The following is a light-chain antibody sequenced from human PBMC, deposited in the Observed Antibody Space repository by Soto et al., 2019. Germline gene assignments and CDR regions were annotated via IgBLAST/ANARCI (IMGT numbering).Light chain of an antibody. CDR1: QRISNW. CDR3: QQYHSYRT. Sequence: DIQMTQSPSTLSASVGDRVTITCRASQRISNWLAWYQQKPGKAPKLLIYATSTLQNGVPSRFSGSGFGTDFTLTISCLQSDDFATYYCQQYHSYRTFGQGTKVDI. CDR2: ATS. J-gene: IGKJ1*01. V-gene: IGKV1-5*01.